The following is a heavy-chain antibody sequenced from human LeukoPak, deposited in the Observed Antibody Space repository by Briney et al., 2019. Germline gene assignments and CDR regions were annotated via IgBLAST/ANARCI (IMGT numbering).Heavy chain of an antibody. CDR3: ARASDPWLQLT. CDR1: GFTFSSYR. D-gene: IGHD5-24*01. V-gene: IGHV3-21*04. Sequence: GGSLRLSCAASGFTFSSYRMNWVRQAPGKGLEWVSSISSSSSFIYYADSVKGRFTISRDNAQTSLYLQMNSLRAEDTAVYYCARASDPWLQLTWGQGTLVTVSS. CDR2: ISSSSSFI. J-gene: IGHJ5*02.